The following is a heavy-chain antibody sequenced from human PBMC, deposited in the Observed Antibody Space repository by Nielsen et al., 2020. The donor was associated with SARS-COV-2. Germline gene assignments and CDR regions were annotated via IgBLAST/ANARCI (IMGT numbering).Heavy chain of an antibody. Sequence: GESLKISCAASGFTFSTYWMHWVRQAPGKGLVWVSRTNSDGSSTSYADSVKGRFTISRDNAKNTLYLQMNSLRAEDTAVYYCVRGLQVPNGLAHRWGQGTLVTVSS. CDR2: TNSDGSST. CDR1: GFTFSTYW. CDR3: VRGLQVPNGLAHR. D-gene: IGHD3-16*01. V-gene: IGHV3-74*01. J-gene: IGHJ4*02.